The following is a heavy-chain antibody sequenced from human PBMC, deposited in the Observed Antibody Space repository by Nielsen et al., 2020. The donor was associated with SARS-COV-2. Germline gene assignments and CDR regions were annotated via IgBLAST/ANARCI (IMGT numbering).Heavy chain of an antibody. J-gene: IGHJ4*02. D-gene: IGHD1-26*01. V-gene: IGHV5-51*01. CDR2: IYPGDSDT. CDR3: ARQESGSYSLGY. Sequence: VRQMPGKGLEWMGIIYPGDSDTRYSPSFRGQVTMSVDRSITTAYLQWSSLKASDTAMYYCARQESGSYSLGYWGPGTLVTVSS.